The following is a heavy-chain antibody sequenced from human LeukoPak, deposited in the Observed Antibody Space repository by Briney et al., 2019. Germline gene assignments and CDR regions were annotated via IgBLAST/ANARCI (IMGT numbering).Heavy chain of an antibody. V-gene: IGHV3-30*04. CDR1: GFTFSSYV. CDR2: ISYDGSNE. CDR3: VAYYDILTGYKY. J-gene: IGHJ4*02. Sequence: GGSLRLSCAASGFTFSSYVMHWVRQAPGKGLEWVAIISYDGSNEYYADSVKGRFTISRDNSKNTLYLQINSLRAEDTAVYYCVAYYDILTGYKYWGQGTLVTVSS. D-gene: IGHD3-9*01.